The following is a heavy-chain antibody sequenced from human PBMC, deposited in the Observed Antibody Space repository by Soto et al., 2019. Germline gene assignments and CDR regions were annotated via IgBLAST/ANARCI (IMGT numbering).Heavy chain of an antibody. CDR3: ARRGQVYVFWSGYNFDY. Sequence: PSETLSLTCTVSGGSISDSGYYWGWIRQPPGKGLEWIGSIYDSGSTYSNPSLKSRVTISVDTSKNQFSLKLRSVTAADTAVYYCARRGQVYVFWSGYNFDYGGRGPRVTVP. CDR2: IYDSGST. V-gene: IGHV4-39*01. J-gene: IGHJ4*02. D-gene: IGHD3-3*01. CDR1: GGSISDSGYY.